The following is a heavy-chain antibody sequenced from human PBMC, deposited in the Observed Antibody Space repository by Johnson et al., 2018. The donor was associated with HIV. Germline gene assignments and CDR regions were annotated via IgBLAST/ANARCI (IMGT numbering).Heavy chain of an antibody. CDR3: ARGVSSGYYSNAFDV. CDR2: IYSGGST. D-gene: IGHD3-22*01. J-gene: IGHJ3*01. Sequence: EVQLVESGGGLIQPGGSLRLSCAASGFTVSSNYMSWVRQAPGKGLEWVSVIYSGGSTYYADSLKGRFTISRDNAKKSLCLQMNTLRAEDTALYYCARGVSSGYYSNAFDVWGQGTMATVSS. V-gene: IGHV3-53*01. CDR1: GFTVSSNY.